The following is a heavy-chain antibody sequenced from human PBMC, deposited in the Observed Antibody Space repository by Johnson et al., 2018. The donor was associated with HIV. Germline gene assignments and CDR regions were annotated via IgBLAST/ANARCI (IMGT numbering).Heavy chain of an antibody. CDR1: GFTFDDYA. V-gene: IGHV3-9*01. J-gene: IGHJ3*02. Sequence: QLVESGGDLVQPGGSLRLYCAASGFTFDDYAMHWVRQAPGKGLEWVSGISWNSGTLGYADSVKGRFAISRDNAKNSMYLQMNSLRAEDTAVYYCARDLRWSYDAFDIWGQGTMVTVSS. D-gene: IGHD5-24*01. CDR3: ARDLRWSYDAFDI. CDR2: ISWNSGTL.